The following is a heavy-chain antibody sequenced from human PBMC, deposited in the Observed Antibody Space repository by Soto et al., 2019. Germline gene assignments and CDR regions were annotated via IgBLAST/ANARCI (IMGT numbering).Heavy chain of an antibody. J-gene: IGHJ5*02. CDR3: ARGGGAAFGVVIVGFDP. CDR2: INPNSGGT. Sequence: ASVKVSCKASGYTFTGYDMHWVRQAPGQGLEWMGWINPNSGGTNYAQKFQGWVTMTRDTSISTAYMELSRLRSDDTAVYYCARGGGAAFGVVIVGFDPWGQGTLVTVSS. CDR1: GYTFTGYD. V-gene: IGHV1-2*04. D-gene: IGHD3-3*01.